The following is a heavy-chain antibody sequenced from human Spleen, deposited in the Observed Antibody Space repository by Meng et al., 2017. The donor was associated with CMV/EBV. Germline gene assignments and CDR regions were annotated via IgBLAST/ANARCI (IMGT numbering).Heavy chain of an antibody. CDR2: INPSGGST. J-gene: IGHJ4*02. Sequence: ASVKVSCKASGYYFTDYYIHWVRQAPGQGLEWMGMINPSGGSTHYAQKFQGRVTLTRDTSTSTVYMQLSSLRSEDTAVYYCSRDMVSLGYFGYWGQGMLVTVSS. D-gene: IGHD3-22*01. CDR3: SRDMVSLGYFGY. CDR1: GYYFTDYY. V-gene: IGHV1-46*01.